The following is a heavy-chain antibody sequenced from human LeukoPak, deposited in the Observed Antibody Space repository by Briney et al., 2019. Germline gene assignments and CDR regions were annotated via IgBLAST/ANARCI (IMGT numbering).Heavy chain of an antibody. CDR2: ISAYNGNT. CDR3: ARDRNDITMVRGVRDAFDI. CDR1: GYTFTSYG. V-gene: IGHV1-18*01. D-gene: IGHD3-10*01. J-gene: IGHJ3*02. Sequence: ASVKVSCKASGYTFTSYGISWVRQAPGQGLEWMGWISAYNGNTNYAQKLQGRVTMTTDTSTSTAYMELRSLRSDGTAVYYCARDRNDITMVRGVRDAFDIWGQGTMVTVSS.